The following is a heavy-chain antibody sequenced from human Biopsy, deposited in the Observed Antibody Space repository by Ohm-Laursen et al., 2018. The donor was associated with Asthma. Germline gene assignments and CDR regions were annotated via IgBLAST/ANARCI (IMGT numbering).Heavy chain of an antibody. Sequence: GESLRISCKVSGYTFSDSWIGWVRQMSGKGLEWMGIIFAANSETKYSPSFQGQVTISVDMSISTAFLQWSSLKASDTAMYYCARFIDRTFFVDYWGQGTLVTVSS. CDR3: ARFIDRTFFVDY. CDR2: IFAANSET. D-gene: IGHD2/OR15-2a*01. CDR1: GYTFSDSW. J-gene: IGHJ4*02. V-gene: IGHV5-51*01.